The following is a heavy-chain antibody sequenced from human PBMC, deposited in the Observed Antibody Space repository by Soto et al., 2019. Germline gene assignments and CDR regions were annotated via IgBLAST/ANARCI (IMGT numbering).Heavy chain of an antibody. J-gene: IGHJ5*02. CDR1: GGTFSSYA. D-gene: IGHD3-22*01. V-gene: IGHV1-69*13. CDR2: IIPIFGTA. CDR3: ARERITMIVVVISSAWFDP. Sequence: GASVKVSCKASGGTFSSYAISWVRQAPGQGLEWMGGIIPIFGTANYAQKFQGRVTITADESTSTAYMGLSSLRSEDTAVYYCARERITMIVVVISSAWFDPWGQGTLVTVSS.